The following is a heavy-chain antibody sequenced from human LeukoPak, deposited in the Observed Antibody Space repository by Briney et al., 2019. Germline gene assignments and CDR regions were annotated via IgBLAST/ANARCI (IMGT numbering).Heavy chain of an antibody. CDR2: INPNSGNT. CDR1: GYTFTSYD. D-gene: IGHD6-13*01. Sequence: GASVKVSCKASGYTFTSYDINWVRQATGQGLEWMGWINPNSGNTGYAQKFQGRVTMTRNTSISTAYMELSSLRSDDTAVYYCARGLYKYSRSWYVGYWGQGTLVTVSS. J-gene: IGHJ4*02. V-gene: IGHV1-8*01. CDR3: ARGLYKYSRSWYVGY.